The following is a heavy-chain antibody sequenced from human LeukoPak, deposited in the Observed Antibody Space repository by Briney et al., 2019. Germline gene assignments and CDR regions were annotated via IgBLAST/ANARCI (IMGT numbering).Heavy chain of an antibody. CDR1: GGSFSGYY. Sequence: SETLSLTCAVYGGSFSGYYWSWIRQPPGKGLEWIGEINHSGSTNYNPSLKSRVTISVDTSKNQFSLKLSSVTAADTAVYYCARGARGNWNYSDYYYYYMVVWGKGTTVTVSS. CDR2: INHSGST. J-gene: IGHJ6*03. V-gene: IGHV4-34*01. D-gene: IGHD1-7*01. CDR3: ARGARGNWNYSDYYYYYMVV.